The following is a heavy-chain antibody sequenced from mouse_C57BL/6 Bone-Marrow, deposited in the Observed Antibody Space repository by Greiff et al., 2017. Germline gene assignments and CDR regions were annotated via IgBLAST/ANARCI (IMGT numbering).Heavy chain of an antibody. Sequence: EVQGVESGGGLVKPGGSLKLSCAASGFTFSDYGMHWVRQAPEKGLEWVAYISSGSSTICYAETVKGRVTIASDNAKNTLFVQMTSLRSEDTAMYYCARDYYGHYYAMDYWGQGTSVTVSS. CDR3: ARDYYGHYYAMDY. D-gene: IGHD1-1*01. CDR2: ISSGSSTI. J-gene: IGHJ4*01. CDR1: GFTFSDYG. V-gene: IGHV5-17*01.